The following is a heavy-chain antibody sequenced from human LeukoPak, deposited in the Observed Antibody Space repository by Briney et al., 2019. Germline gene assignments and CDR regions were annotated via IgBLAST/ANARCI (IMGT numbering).Heavy chain of an antibody. CDR1: GYSFTSYW. CDR3: ARPSSYCGGDRYPGHFDY. J-gene: IGHJ4*02. CDR2: IYPGDSDT. V-gene: IGHV5-51*01. Sequence: GESLKISCKGSGYSFTSYWIGWVRQMPGKGLEWMGIIYPGDSDTRYSPSFQGQVTISADKSISTAYLQWSSLKASDTAMYYCARPSSYCGGDRYPGHFDYWGQGTLVTVSS. D-gene: IGHD2-21*02.